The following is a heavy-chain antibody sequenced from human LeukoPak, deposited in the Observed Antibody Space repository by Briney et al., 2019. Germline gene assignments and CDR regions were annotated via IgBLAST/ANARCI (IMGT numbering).Heavy chain of an antibody. CDR1: GFPFTETW. J-gene: IGHJ4*02. CDR3: ARGREATIPSYFDY. D-gene: IGHD2-2*02. CDR2: IRSDGSDE. V-gene: IGHV3-74*01. Sequence: GGSLRLSCATSGFPFTETWMHWVRQVPGRGLVWVSRIRSDGSDERYAEAVKGRFTISRDNAKNTLYLQMNSLRAEDTAVYYCARGREATIPSYFDYWGQGTLVTVSS.